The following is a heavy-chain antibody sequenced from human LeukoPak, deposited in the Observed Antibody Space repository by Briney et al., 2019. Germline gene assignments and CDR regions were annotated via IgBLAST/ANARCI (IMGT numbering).Heavy chain of an antibody. CDR2: IKQDGSEK. J-gene: IGHJ4*02. Sequence: QSGGSLRLSCAASGFTFSSYWMSWVRQAPGKGLEWVANIKQDGSEKYYVDSVKGRFTISRDNAKNSLYLQMNSLRAEDTAVYYCARASRYSYGYFGYWGQGTLVTVSS. D-gene: IGHD5-18*01. CDR3: ARASRYSYGYFGY. V-gene: IGHV3-7*01. CDR1: GFTFSSYW.